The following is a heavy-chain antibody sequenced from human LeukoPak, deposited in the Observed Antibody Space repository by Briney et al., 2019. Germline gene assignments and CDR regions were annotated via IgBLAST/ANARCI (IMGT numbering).Heavy chain of an antibody. J-gene: IGHJ4*02. CDR3: AKDSSSRGWYFEH. Sequence: GGSLRLSCAASGFTFSSYSMNWVRQAPGKGLEWVSSISSSSSYIYYADSVKGRFTISRDNSKNTLYLQMNRLRAEDTAVYFCAKDSSSRGWYFEHWGQGTLVTVSS. CDR2: ISSSSSYI. D-gene: IGHD6-19*01. CDR1: GFTFSSYS. V-gene: IGHV3-21*01.